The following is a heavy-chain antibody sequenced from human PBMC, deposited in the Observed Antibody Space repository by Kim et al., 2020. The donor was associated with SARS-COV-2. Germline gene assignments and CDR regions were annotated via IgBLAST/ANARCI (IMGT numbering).Heavy chain of an antibody. Sequence: SETLSLTCTVSGGSISSGGYYWSWIRQHPGKGLEWIGYIYYSGSTYYNPSLKSRVTISVDTSKNQFSLKLSSVTAADTAVYYCAREQQWLDHDAFDIWGQGTMVTVSS. J-gene: IGHJ3*02. CDR1: GGSISSGGYY. CDR3: AREQQWLDHDAFDI. D-gene: IGHD6-19*01. V-gene: IGHV4-31*03. CDR2: IYYSGST.